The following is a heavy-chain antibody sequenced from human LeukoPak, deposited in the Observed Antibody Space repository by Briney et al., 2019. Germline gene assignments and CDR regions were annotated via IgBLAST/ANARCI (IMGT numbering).Heavy chain of an antibody. V-gene: IGHV5-51*01. J-gene: IGHJ4*02. D-gene: IGHD3-10*01. CDR2: IYPGDSDT. CDR1: GYSFTSYW. Sequence: GESLRISCRGSGYSFTSYWSGGVREMRGKGLEWMGIIYPGDSDTRYSPSFQGQVTISADKSISTAYLQWSSLKASDTAMYYCARPGGEEYYFDYWGQGTLVTVSS. CDR3: ARPGGEEYYFDY.